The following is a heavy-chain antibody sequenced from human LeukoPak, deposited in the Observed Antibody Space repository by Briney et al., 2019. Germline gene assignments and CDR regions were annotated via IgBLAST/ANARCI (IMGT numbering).Heavy chain of an antibody. J-gene: IGHJ4*02. Sequence: GGSLRLSCSASGFTFSRYAMQWVRQTPGKGLEYVSTVSSNGGSTYYADSVKGRFTISRDNSKNTLFLQMSSLRAEDTAVYYCVKDLARGIATTATFFDYWGQGTLVTVSS. D-gene: IGHD6-13*01. CDR1: GFTFSRYA. CDR2: VSSNGGST. V-gene: IGHV3-64D*06. CDR3: VKDLARGIATTATFFDY.